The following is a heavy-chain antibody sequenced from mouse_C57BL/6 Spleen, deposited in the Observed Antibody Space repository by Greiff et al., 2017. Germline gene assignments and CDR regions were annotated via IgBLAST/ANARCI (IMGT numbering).Heavy chain of an antibody. CDR2: INPNNGGT. Sequence: VQLQQSGPELVKPGASVKLSCKASGYTFTDYNMHWVQQSHGKSLEWIGYINPNNGGTSYNQKFKGKVTLTVNKSSSTAYMELLSLTSEDSAVYYCARGVLYDFDYWGQGTTLTVSS. CDR3: ARGVLYDFDY. J-gene: IGHJ2*01. V-gene: IGHV1-22*01. CDR1: GYTFTDYN. D-gene: IGHD2-14*01.